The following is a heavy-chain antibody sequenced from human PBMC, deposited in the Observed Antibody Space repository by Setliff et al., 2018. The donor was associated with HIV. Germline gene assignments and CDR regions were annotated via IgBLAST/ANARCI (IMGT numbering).Heavy chain of an antibody. J-gene: IGHJ4*02. D-gene: IGHD3-22*01. V-gene: IGHV4-61*02. CDR2: IYTSGST. CDR1: GGSISSGSYY. Sequence: SETLSLTCTVSGGSISSGSYYWSWIRQPAGKGLEWIGRIYTSGSTNYNPSLKSRVTISVDTSKNQFSLKLSSVTAADTAVYFCARLRITMIMMLNYFDYWGQGTLVTVSS. CDR3: ARLRITMIMMLNYFDY.